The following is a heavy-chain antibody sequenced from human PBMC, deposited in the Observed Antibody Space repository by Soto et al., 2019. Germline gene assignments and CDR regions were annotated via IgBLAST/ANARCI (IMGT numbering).Heavy chain of an antibody. V-gene: IGHV1-69*13. J-gene: IGHJ4*02. D-gene: IGHD4-17*01. Sequence: SVKVSCKASGGTFSSYAISWVRQAPGQGLEWMGGIIPIFGTANYAQKFQGRVTITADESTSTAYMELSSLRSEDTAVYYCARDYGGNSETYYFDYWGQGTLVTVSS. CDR3: ARDYGGNSETYYFDY. CDR1: GGTFSSYA. CDR2: IIPIFGTA.